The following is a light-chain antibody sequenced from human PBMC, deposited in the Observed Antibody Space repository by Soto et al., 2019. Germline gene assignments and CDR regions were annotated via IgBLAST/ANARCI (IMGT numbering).Light chain of an antibody. CDR1: SSDVGGYNY. V-gene: IGLV2-11*01. Sequence: QSALTQPRSVSGSPGQSVTISCTGTSSDVGGYNYLSWYQQHPAKAPKLMNYDVSKRPSGVPDRFSGSKSGNTASLTISGLQAEYEADYYCCSYAGSYTSYVFGTGTKV. CDR3: CSYAGSYTSYV. CDR2: DVS. J-gene: IGLJ1*01.